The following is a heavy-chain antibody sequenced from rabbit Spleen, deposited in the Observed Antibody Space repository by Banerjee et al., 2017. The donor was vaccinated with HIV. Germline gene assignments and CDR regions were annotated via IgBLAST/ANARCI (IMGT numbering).Heavy chain of an antibody. Sequence: QSLEESGGDLVKPGASLTLTCTASGFSFSSRYYMNWVRQAPGKGLEWIACIDAGSSGDTYYATWAKGRFTISKTSSTVDLKMTSLTAADTATYFCARSGYNIGYGIDVWGPGTLVTVS. J-gene: IGHJ2*01. CDR1: GFSFSSRYY. CDR3: ARSGYNIGYGIDV. D-gene: IGHD1-1*01. CDR2: IDAGSSGDT. V-gene: IGHV1S40*01.